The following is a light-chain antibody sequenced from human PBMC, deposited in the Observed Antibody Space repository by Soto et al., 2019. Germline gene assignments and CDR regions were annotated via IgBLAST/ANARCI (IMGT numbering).Light chain of an antibody. Sequence: EIVLTQSPATLSFSPVEIATLSFSSSQSVSSYLAWYQQKPGQAPRLLIYDASNRATGIPARFSGSGSGTDFTLTISSLEPEDFAIYYCQQSSNWPPINFGQGTRLEIK. CDR3: QQSSNWPPIN. CDR2: DAS. V-gene: IGKV3-11*01. J-gene: IGKJ5*01. CDR1: QSVSSY.